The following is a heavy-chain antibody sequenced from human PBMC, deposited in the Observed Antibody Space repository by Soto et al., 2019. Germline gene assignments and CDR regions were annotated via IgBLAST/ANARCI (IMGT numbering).Heavy chain of an antibody. CDR3: AREDSSGYYPTV. Sequence: SETLSLTCTVSGGSISSYYWSWIRQPPGKGLEWIGYIYYSGSTNYNPSLKSRVTISVDTSKNQFSLKLSSVTAADTAVYYCAREDSSGYYPTVWGQGTLVTVSS. J-gene: IGHJ4*02. D-gene: IGHD3-22*01. CDR2: IYYSGST. CDR1: GGSISSYY. V-gene: IGHV4-59*01.